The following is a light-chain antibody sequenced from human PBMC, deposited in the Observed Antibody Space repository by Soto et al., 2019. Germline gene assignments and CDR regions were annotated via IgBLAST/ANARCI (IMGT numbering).Light chain of an antibody. J-gene: IGKJ1*01. Sequence: EIVLTQSPGTLSLSPGERATLSCRASQSVSSSHLAWYQQRPGQAPRLLIYAASTRATGIPARFSGSGSGTDFTLTISRLEPEDSAVYYCHQYGSSRTFGQGTKVDIK. CDR3: HQYGSSRT. CDR1: QSVSSSH. V-gene: IGKV3-20*01. CDR2: AAS.